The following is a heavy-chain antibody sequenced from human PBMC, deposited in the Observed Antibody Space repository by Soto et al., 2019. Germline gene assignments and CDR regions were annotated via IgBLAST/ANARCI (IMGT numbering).Heavy chain of an antibody. CDR2: VSIGGST. V-gene: IGHV3-23*01. J-gene: IGHJ4*02. Sequence: LSCAASGFTFSSYDMGWVRQGPGKGLEWVAVVSIGGSTHYADSVRGRFTISRDNSKNTLSLQMNSLTAEDTAVYFCAKRRGAGGHFDYWGQGALVTGSS. CDR3: AKRRGAGGHFDY. D-gene: IGHD2-15*01. CDR1: GFTFSSYD.